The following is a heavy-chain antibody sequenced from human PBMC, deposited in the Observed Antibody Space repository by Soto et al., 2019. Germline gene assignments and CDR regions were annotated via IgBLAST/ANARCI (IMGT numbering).Heavy chain of an antibody. V-gene: IGHV5-51*01. CDR2: IYPGDSDT. D-gene: IGHD6-13*01. Sequence: GESLKNSWKVAGYSFTSYWIGLVRQMTGKGLEWMGIIYPGDSDTRYSPSFQGQVTISADKSISTAYLQWSSLKASDTAIYYCARTAAAGKYYYGVDVWGQGTTVTVSS. CDR1: GYSFTSYW. J-gene: IGHJ6*02. CDR3: ARTAAAGKYYYGVDV.